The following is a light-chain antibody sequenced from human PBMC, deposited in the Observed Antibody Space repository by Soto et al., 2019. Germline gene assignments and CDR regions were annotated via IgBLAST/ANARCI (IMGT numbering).Light chain of an antibody. Sequence: IVMTQSPTNLSVSPGERATLSCRSCQSVSSNLAWYQQKPGQAPRLLIYGASTRATGIPARFSGSGSGTDFTLTISRLETEDFAVYYCQQYGSSPPIPFGEGTR. CDR3: QQYGSSPPIP. CDR1: QSVSSN. CDR2: GAS. J-gene: IGKJ5*01. V-gene: IGKV3-15*01.